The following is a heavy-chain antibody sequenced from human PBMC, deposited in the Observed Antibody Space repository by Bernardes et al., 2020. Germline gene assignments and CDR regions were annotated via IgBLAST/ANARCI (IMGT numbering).Heavy chain of an antibody. CDR1: GFTFSSYA. V-gene: IGHV3-23*01. CDR2: ISSSGVTA. CDR3: ARGIVGATMADY. J-gene: IGHJ4*02. D-gene: IGHD1-26*01. Sequence: GSLRLSCAASGFTFSSYAMRWVRQAPGKGLEWVSTISSSGVTAYYADSVKGRFTISRDNSMDTLYLQMNSLRADDTAIYYCARGIVGATMADYWGQGTLVTVSS.